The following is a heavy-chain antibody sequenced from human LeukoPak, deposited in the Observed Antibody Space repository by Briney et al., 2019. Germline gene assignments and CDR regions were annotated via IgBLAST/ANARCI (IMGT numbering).Heavy chain of an antibody. CDR3: AKAYYYDSSGYYLAGY. V-gene: IGHV3-23*01. D-gene: IGHD3-22*01. J-gene: IGHJ4*02. Sequence: GGSLRLSCAASGFTFSSYAMSWVRQAPGKGLEWVSAISGSGGSTYYADSVKGRFTISRDNSKNTLYPQMNSLRAEDTAVYYCAKAYYYDSSGYYLAGYWGQGTLVTVSS. CDR2: ISGSGGST. CDR1: GFTFSSYA.